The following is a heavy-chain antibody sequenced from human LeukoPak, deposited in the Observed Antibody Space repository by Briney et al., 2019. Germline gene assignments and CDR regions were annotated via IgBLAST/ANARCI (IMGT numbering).Heavy chain of an antibody. CDR1: GGSMNSYY. Sequence: SETLSLTCSVSGGSMNSYYWSWIRQSPGKGLEWIGYIYYSGSTNYNPSLKSRVTISVDTSKNQFSLKLSSVTAADTAVYYCARDRGYCSGGSCYRFDYWGQGTLVTVSS. J-gene: IGHJ4*02. CDR3: ARDRGYCSGGSCYRFDY. D-gene: IGHD2-15*01. V-gene: IGHV4-59*12. CDR2: IYYSGST.